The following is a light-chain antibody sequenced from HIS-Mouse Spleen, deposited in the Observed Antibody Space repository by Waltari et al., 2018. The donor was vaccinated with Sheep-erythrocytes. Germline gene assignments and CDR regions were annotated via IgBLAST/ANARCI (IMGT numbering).Light chain of an antibody. Sequence: SYELTQPPSVSVSPGQTARITCSGDALPKKYAYWYQQKSGQAPVLVIYEDSKRHSGIPERVSGSSSGTMATLTISGAQVEDEADYYCYSTDSSGNHRVFGTGTKVTVL. CDR1: ALPKKY. CDR3: YSTDSSGNHRV. CDR2: EDS. V-gene: IGLV3-10*01. J-gene: IGLJ1*01.